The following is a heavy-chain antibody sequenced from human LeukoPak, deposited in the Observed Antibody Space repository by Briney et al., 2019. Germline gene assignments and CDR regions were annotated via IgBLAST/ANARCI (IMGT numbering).Heavy chain of an antibody. CDR3: ARDLYYYDSSGYSPGAFDI. CDR1: GFTFSSYS. V-gene: IGHV3-48*04. Sequence: GGSLRLSCAASGFTFSSYSMNWVRQAPGKGLEWVSYISSSSSTIYYADSVKGRFTISRDNAKNSLYLQMYSLRAEDTAVYYCARDLYYYDSSGYSPGAFDIWGQGTMVTVSS. J-gene: IGHJ3*02. D-gene: IGHD3-22*01. CDR2: ISSSSSTI.